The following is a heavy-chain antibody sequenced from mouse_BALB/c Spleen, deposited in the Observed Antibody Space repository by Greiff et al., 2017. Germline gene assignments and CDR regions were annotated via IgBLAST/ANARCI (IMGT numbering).Heavy chain of an antibody. CDR3: ARRRTRYFDV. V-gene: IGHV3-6*02. CDR1: GYSITSGYY. D-gene: IGHD1-3*01. CDR2: ISYDGSN. Sequence: ESGPGLVKPSQSLSLTCSVTGYSITSGYYWNWIRQFPGNKLEWMGYISYDGSNNYNPSLKNRISITRDTSKNQFFLKLNSVTTEDTATYYCARRRTRYFDVWGAGTTVTVSS. J-gene: IGHJ1*01.